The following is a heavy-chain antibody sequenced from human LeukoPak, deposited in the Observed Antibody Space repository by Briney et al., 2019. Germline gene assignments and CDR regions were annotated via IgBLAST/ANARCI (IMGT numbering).Heavy chain of an antibody. CDR1: GFRFSNYA. J-gene: IGHJ4*02. Sequence: GGSLRLSCEPSGFRFSNYAISWVRQAPGKGLEWVSRISGSGGSTHYVDSVKGRFTISRDKTKNTLYLQMNSLRAEDTAVYYCAKSSYYDASGYYREYYFDSWGQGTLVTVSS. D-gene: IGHD3-22*01. CDR2: ISGSGGST. V-gene: IGHV3-23*01. CDR3: AKSSYYDASGYYREYYFDS.